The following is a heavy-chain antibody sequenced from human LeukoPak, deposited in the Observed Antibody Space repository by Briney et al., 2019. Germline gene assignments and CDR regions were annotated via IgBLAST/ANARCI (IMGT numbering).Heavy chain of an antibody. V-gene: IGHV4-39*01. CDR1: GGSISTSSYY. CDR2: IYYSGST. D-gene: IGHD3-9*01. J-gene: IGHJ4*02. CDR3: ARQGVYDILTGYNY. Sequence: SETLSLTCTVSGGSISTSSYYWGWIRQPPGKGLEWIGSIYYSGSTYYNPSLKSRVTISVDTSKNQFSLKLSSVTAADTAVYYCARQGVYDILTGYNYWGQGTLVTVSS.